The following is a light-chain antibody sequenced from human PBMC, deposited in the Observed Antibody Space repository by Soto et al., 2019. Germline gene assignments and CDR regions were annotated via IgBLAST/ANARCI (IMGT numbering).Light chain of an antibody. Sequence: SVLSPPAPIVWSPAQTMTHSCTWKNSYIGSYNLVSWYQQHPGKAPKLMIYEVSKRPSGVSNRFSGSKSGNTASLTISGLQAEDEADYYCCSYAGSSTYVFGTGTKVTVL. CDR3: CSYAGSSTYV. V-gene: IGLV2-23*02. CDR2: EVS. J-gene: IGLJ1*01. CDR1: NSYIGSYNL.